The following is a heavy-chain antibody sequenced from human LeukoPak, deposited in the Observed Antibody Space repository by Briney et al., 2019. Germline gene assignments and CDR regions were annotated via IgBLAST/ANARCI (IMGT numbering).Heavy chain of an antibody. CDR2: ISSSSSYI. CDR1: GFTFSSYS. J-gene: IGHJ4*02. V-gene: IGHV3-21*01. D-gene: IGHD6-13*01. Sequence: GGSLRLSCAASGFTFSSYSMNWVRQAPGKGLEWVSSISSSSSYIYYADSVKGRFTISRDNAKNSLYLQMNSLRAEDTAVYYCARDLLVSSSLYVPDYWGQGTLVTVSS. CDR3: ARDLLVSSSLYVPDY.